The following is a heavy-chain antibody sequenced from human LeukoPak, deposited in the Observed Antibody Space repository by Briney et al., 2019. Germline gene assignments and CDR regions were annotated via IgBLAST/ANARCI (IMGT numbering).Heavy chain of an antibody. Sequence: SETLSLTCTASGYSINSGYYWGWIRQPPGKGLEWIGSIYYSGRTYYNPSLKSRVTISVDTSKNQFSLKLSSVTAADTAVYYCARGNYGSGRFYYYYYMDVWGKGTAVTLSS. J-gene: IGHJ6*03. D-gene: IGHD3-10*01. CDR3: ARGNYGSGRFYYYYYMDV. CDR2: IYYSGRT. V-gene: IGHV4-38-2*02. CDR1: GYSINSGYY.